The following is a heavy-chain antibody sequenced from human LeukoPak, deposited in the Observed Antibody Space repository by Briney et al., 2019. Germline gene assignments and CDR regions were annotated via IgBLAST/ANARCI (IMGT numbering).Heavy chain of an antibody. CDR3: ARGPRGFVVITIDY. CDR1: GFTFSSYA. J-gene: IGHJ4*02. D-gene: IGHD3-22*01. V-gene: IGHV3-30*04. CDR2: ISYDGSNK. Sequence: PGRSLTLSCAASGFTFSSYAMHWVRQAPGKGLEWVAVISYDGSNKYYADSVKGRFTISRDNSKNTLYLQMNSLRAEDTAVYYCARGPRGFVVITIDYWGQGTLVTVSS.